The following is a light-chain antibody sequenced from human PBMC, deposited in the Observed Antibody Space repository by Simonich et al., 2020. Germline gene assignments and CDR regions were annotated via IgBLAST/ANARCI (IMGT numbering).Light chain of an antibody. CDR1: SSDVGGYNH. J-gene: IGLJ3*02. CDR3: CSYAGSYTEV. CDR2: DVS. Sequence: QSALTQPRSVSGSPGQSVTISCTGTSSDVGGYNHVSWSQQHPGKAPKLMLYDVSKRPSGVPDRFSGSKSGNTASLTISGLQAEDEADYYCCSYAGSYTEVFGGGTKLTVL. V-gene: IGLV2-11*01.